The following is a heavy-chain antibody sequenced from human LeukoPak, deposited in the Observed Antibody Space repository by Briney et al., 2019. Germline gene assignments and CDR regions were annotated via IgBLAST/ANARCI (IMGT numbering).Heavy chain of an antibody. Sequence: GGSLRLSCAASGFTFSSYAMSWVRQAPGKGLEWVAAISGSGGSTYYADSVKGRVTISRDNSKNTLYLQMNSLRAEDTAVYYCARGARLWFGGSDAFDIWGQGTMVTVSS. CDR2: ISGSGGST. V-gene: IGHV3-23*01. CDR3: ARGARLWFGGSDAFDI. J-gene: IGHJ3*02. D-gene: IGHD3-10*01. CDR1: GFTFSSYA.